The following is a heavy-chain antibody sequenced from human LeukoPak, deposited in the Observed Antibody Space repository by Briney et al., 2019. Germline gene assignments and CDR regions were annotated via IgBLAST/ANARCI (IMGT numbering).Heavy chain of an antibody. V-gene: IGHV1-46*01. Sequence: AASVKVSCKASGYTFTGYHMHWVRQAPGQGLEWMGIINPSGGSTSYAQKFQGRVTMTRDTSTSTVYMELSSLRSEDTAVYYCARDLTIFGVVITLDNYYYGMDVWGQGTTVTVSS. CDR3: ARDLTIFGVVITLDNYYYGMDV. D-gene: IGHD3-3*01. CDR2: INPSGGST. J-gene: IGHJ6*02. CDR1: GYTFTGYH.